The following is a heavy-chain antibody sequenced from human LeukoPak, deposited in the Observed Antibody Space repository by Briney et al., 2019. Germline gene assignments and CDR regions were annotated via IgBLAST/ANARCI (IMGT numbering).Heavy chain of an antibody. V-gene: IGHV3-7*01. J-gene: IGHJ4*02. CDR3: ARGDYSRNPYYFDY. CDR2: IKQDGSEK. D-gene: IGHD4-11*01. CDR1: GFIFSTYW. Sequence: GGSLRLSCAASGFIFSTYWMSWVRQAPGKGLEWVANIKQDGSEKYYVDSVKGRFTISRDNAKNSLYLQMNSLRAEDTAVYYCARGDYSRNPYYFDYWGQGTLVTVSS.